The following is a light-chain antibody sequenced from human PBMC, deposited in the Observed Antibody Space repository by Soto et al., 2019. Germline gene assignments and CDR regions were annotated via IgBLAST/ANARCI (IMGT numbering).Light chain of an antibody. J-gene: IGKJ1*01. CDR3: QQYGSSPRT. Sequence: EILLTQSPGTLSLSPGERATLSCRASQSVSTSYLAWYQQKPGQAPRLLIYGASRRPTGIPDRFSGSGSATDFTLTISRLEPEDFAVYYCQQYGSSPRTFGQGTKVDIK. V-gene: IGKV3-20*01. CDR1: QSVSTSY. CDR2: GAS.